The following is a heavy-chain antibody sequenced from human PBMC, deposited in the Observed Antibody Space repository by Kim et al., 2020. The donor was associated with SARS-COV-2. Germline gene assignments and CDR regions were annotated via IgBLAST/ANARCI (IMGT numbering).Heavy chain of an antibody. Sequence: SVKVSCKASGGTFSSYAISWVQQAPGQGLEWMGGIIPIFGTANYAQKFQGRVTITADESTSTAYMELSSLRSEDTAVYYCARETAVTIRGYYYGMDVWGQGTTVTVSS. CDR2: IIPIFGTA. CDR3: ARETAVTIRGYYYGMDV. CDR1: GGTFSSYA. D-gene: IGHD4-17*01. V-gene: IGHV1-69*13. J-gene: IGHJ6*02.